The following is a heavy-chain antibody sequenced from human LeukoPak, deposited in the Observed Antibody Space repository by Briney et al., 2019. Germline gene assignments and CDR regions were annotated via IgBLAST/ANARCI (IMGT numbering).Heavy chain of an antibody. D-gene: IGHD6-13*01. CDR2: IKQDGSEK. Sequence: GGSLRLSCAASGFTFSSFGMSWVRQAPGKGLEWVANIKQDGSEKYYVDSVKGRFTISRDNAKNSLYLQMNSLRAEDTAVYYCARVSWTHYFDYWGQGTLVTVSS. CDR3: ARVSWTHYFDY. J-gene: IGHJ4*02. CDR1: GFTFSSFG. V-gene: IGHV3-7*01.